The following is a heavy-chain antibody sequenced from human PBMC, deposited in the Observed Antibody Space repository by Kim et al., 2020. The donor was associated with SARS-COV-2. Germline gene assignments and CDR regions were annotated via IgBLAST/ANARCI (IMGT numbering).Heavy chain of an antibody. D-gene: IGHD2-2*01. CDR1: GFTFSSYS. CDR2: ISSSSYI. J-gene: IGHJ4*02. CDR3: AREHSNFCSSTSCYDFDY. V-gene: IGHV3-21*01. Sequence: GGSLRLSCAASGFTFSSYSMNWVRQAPGKGLEWVSSISSSSYIYYADSVKGRFTISRDNAKNSLYLQMNSLRAEDTAVYYCAREHSNFCSSTSCYDFDYWGQGTLVTVSS.